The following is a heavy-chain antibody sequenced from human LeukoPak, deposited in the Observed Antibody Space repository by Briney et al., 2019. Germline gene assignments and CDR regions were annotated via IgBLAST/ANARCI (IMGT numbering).Heavy chain of an antibody. V-gene: IGHV3-30*02. CDR2: IWYGGSNK. Sequence: GGSLRLSCAASGFTFSSYGMHWVRQAPGKGLEWVAVIWYGGSNKYYADSVKGRFTISRDNSKNTLYLQMNSPRAEDTAVYYCAKEDYSSSFDYWGQGTLVTVPS. J-gene: IGHJ4*02. CDR3: AKEDYSSSFDY. D-gene: IGHD4-11*01. CDR1: GFTFSSYG.